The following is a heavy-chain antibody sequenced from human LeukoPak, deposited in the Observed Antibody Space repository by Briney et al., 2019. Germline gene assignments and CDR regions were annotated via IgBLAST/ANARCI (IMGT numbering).Heavy chain of an antibody. J-gene: IGHJ4*02. CDR2: ISSNGGST. V-gene: IGHV3-64*01. CDR1: GFTFSSYA. D-gene: IGHD3-9*01. CDR3: ARADYYDILTGPDY. Sequence: PGGSLRLSCAASGFTFSSYAMHWDRQAPGKGLEYVSAISSNGGSTYYANSVKGRFTISRDNSKNTLYLQMGSLRAEDMAVYYCARADYYDILTGPDYWGQGTLVTVSS.